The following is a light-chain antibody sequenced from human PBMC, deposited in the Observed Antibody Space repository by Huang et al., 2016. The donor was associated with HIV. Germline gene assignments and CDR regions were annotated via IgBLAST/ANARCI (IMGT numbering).Light chain of an antibody. CDR2: KAS. V-gene: IGKV1-5*03. CDR1: QRISTW. CDR3: QHQWT. Sequence: GDRVHITCRTSQRISTWLAWYQQRPGKAPNLLISKASNLETWVPSRCSGNGSGTEFTLTINGLQPDDLATYYCQHQWTFGQGTKVEIK. J-gene: IGKJ1*01.